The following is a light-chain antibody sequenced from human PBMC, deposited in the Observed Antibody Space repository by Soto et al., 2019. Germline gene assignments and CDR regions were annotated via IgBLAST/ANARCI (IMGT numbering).Light chain of an antibody. V-gene: IGKV3-15*01. CDR3: QPYNNWPLT. CDR2: DTS. CDR1: QGIGDT. Sequence: IVLTESPGTLSLSPGERATLSCSAIQGIGDTLDWYKHTRGKTPSALXYDTSTRATGVPTRFSANRSGAEFTLTINSLQSEGFEVDDCQPYNNWPLTCGGGTKMDIK. J-gene: IGKJ4*01.